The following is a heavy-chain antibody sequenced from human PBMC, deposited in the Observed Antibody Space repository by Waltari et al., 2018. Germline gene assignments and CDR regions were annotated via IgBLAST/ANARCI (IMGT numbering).Heavy chain of an antibody. J-gene: IGHJ4*02. CDR3: VKDNYYDGSGYYPTPDY. Sequence: EVQLVESGGGLVQPGGSLRPSCSASAFTFTGFDLTWARQAPGKGLEYVSTISSNGGSIYYADSVKDRFTISRDNSKNTLYLQMSSLRAEDTAVYYCVKDNYYDGSGYYPTPDYWGQGTLVTVSS. V-gene: IGHV3-64D*06. CDR2: ISSNGGSI. CDR1: AFTFTGFD. D-gene: IGHD3-22*01.